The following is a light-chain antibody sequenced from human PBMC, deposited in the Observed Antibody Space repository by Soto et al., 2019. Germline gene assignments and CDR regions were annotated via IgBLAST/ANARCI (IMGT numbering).Light chain of an antibody. V-gene: IGKV3-20*01. CDR1: QSVINSY. CDR3: QQYGSSQFT. J-gene: IGKJ3*01. Sequence: VLTQSPGTLSLSSGERATLSCRASQSVINSYLAWYQQKPGQAPRLLIYGASSRATGIPDRFSGSGSGTDFTLTISRLEPEDFAVYYCQQYGSSQFTFGPGTKVDIK. CDR2: GAS.